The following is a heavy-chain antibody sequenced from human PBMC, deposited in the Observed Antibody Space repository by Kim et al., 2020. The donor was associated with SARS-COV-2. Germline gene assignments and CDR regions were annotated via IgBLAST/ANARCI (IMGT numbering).Heavy chain of an antibody. CDR3: ARQDGVNHIFGPDY. Sequence: AQKFQGRVTMTRDTSISTAYMELSRLRSDDTAVYYCARQDGVNHIFGPDYWGQGTLVTVSS. V-gene: IGHV1-2*02. D-gene: IGHD3-3*01. J-gene: IGHJ4*02.